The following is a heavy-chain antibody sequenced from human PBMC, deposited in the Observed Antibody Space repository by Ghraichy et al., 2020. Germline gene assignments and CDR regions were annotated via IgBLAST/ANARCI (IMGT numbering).Heavy chain of an antibody. D-gene: IGHD6-6*01. J-gene: IGHJ4*02. CDR3: ARDQGPSSIAARYDY. CDR1: GFSFSYYW. Sequence: GESLNISCAASGFSFSYYWMSWVRQAPGKGLEWVANIKQDGSEKYYVDSVKGRFTISRDNAKNSLYLQMNSLRAEHTAVYYCARDQGPSSIAARYDYWGQGTLVTVSS. CDR2: IKQDGSEK. V-gene: IGHV3-7*01.